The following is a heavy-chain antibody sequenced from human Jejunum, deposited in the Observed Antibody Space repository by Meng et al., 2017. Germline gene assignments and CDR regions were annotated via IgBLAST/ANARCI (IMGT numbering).Heavy chain of an antibody. CDR3: ARSAYS. V-gene: IGHV3-66*02. CDR2: IYTGGDA. Sequence: GSLRLSCAASGFTVSQNYMTWVRQAPGKGLEWVSVIYTGGDAYYADSVKGRFTFSRDNSRNMVYLQLNSLRPEDTAVYYCARSAYSWGQGTLVTVSS. CDR1: GFTVSQNY. J-gene: IGHJ4*02.